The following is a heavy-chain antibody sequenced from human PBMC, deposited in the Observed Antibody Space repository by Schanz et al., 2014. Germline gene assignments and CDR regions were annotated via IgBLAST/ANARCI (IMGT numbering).Heavy chain of an antibody. Sequence: QVQLVQSGAELRKPGTSVKVSCKTSGYTFSNDDINWVRQAIGQGPEWMGWMQPDSGKTHYAEKFQGRVAMTRDVSISTAYMELSSLASEDTAIYFCAKDAAYYDSVIFPDHWGQGTLVTVSS. CDR3: AKDAAYYDSVIFPDH. CDR2: MQPDSGKT. D-gene: IGHD3-22*01. V-gene: IGHV1-8*01. J-gene: IGHJ4*02. CDR1: GYTFSNDD.